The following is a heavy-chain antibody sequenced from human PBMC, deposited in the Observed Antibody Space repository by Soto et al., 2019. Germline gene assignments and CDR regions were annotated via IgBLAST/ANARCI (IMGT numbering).Heavy chain of an antibody. J-gene: IGHJ6*02. D-gene: IGHD3-3*01. CDR1: GFTFSNAW. Sequence: EVQLVESGGGLVKPGGSLRLSCAASGFTFSNAWMSWVRQAPGKGLEWVARIKRKTDGGTTDYAAPVKGRFTISRDDSNNTLYLQMNIVKTEVTAVYYCPTGSGVVIPSGMDVWGQGTTVSVSS. V-gene: IGHV3-15*01. CDR3: PTGSGVVIPSGMDV. CDR2: IKRKTDGGTT.